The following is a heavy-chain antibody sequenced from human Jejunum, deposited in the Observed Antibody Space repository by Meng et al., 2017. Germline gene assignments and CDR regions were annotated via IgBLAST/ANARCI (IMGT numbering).Heavy chain of an antibody. CDR3: ATRTRDSFDY. Sequence: QVELRESGPGLVRPSGTLSLTCAVSGGSITGTNWWTWVRQAPGKGLVWIGEIYHSGTTNYNPSLKSRVAISADKSKNQFSLNLYSLSAADTAVYYCATRTRDSFDYWGQGSLVTVSS. D-gene: IGHD1-7*01. CDR1: GGSITGTNW. J-gene: IGHJ4*02. CDR2: IYHSGTT. V-gene: IGHV4-4*02.